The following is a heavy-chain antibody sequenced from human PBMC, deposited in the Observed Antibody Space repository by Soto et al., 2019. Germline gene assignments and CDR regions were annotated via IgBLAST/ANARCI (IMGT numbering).Heavy chain of an antibody. CDR3: ARDKITGLFDY. CDR1: DGSISPNY. V-gene: IGHV4-59*12. Sequence: SETLSLTCTVSDGSISPNYWSWIRQPPGKGLEWIGDIYYAGTTTYNPSLQSRVSISLDTSKNQFSLKLTSVTAADTAVYYCARDKITGLFDYWGQGTLVTVSS. CDR2: IYYAGTT. J-gene: IGHJ4*02. D-gene: IGHD2-8*02.